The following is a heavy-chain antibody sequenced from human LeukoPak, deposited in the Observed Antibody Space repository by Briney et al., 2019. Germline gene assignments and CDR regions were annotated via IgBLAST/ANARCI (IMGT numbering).Heavy chain of an antibody. CDR1: GYTFTTYY. J-gene: IGHJ5*02. Sequence: ASVKVSFKASGYTFTTYYIHWVRQAPGQGLEWMGVINPSGGSTSFAQKFQARLTMTRDTSTSTVYMELSGLNSEDTAVYYCAREIVVVPSAMGFDPWGQGTLVTVSS. CDR3: AREIVVVPSAMGFDP. V-gene: IGHV1-46*01. D-gene: IGHD2-2*01. CDR2: INPSGGST.